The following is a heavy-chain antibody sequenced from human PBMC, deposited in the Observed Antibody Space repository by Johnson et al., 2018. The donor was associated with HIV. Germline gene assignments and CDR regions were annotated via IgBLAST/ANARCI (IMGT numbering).Heavy chain of an antibody. CDR3: ANFGVVTDGFDI. CDR2: ISYDGSNK. CDR1: GFTFSSYA. J-gene: IGHJ3*02. D-gene: IGHD3-3*01. V-gene: IGHV3-30-3*01. Sequence: VQLVESGGGVVQPGGSLRLSCAASGFTFSSYAMHWVRQAPGTGLEWVAVISYDGSNKYSADSVKGRFTISRDNSKNTLSLQMNSLRAEDTAVYYCANFGVVTDGFDIWGQGTMVTVSS.